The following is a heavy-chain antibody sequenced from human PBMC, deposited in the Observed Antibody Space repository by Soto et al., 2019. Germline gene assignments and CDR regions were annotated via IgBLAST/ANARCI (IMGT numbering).Heavy chain of an antibody. D-gene: IGHD3-16*01. CDR1: GFTFSSYA. CDR2: ISYDGSNK. Sequence: GGSLILCCAASGFTFSSYAMHWVRQAPGKGLEWVAVISYDGSNKYYADSVKGRFTISRDNSKNTLYLKMNSLRAEDTAVYSCAKAYEGDYFDYWGQGT. J-gene: IGHJ4*02. V-gene: IGHV3-30-3*01. CDR3: AKAYEGDYFDY.